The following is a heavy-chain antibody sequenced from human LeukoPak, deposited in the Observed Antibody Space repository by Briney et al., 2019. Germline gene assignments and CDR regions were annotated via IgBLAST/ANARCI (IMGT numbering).Heavy chain of an antibody. Sequence: SETLSLTCTVSGGSISSGSYYWSWIRQPAGKGLEWIGRIYTSGSTNYNPSLKSRVTISVDTSKNQFSLKLSSVTAADTAVYYCAKDLGVVGAKADYWGQGTLVTVSS. CDR3: AKDLGVVGAKADY. J-gene: IGHJ4*02. V-gene: IGHV4-61*02. CDR1: GGSISSGSYY. CDR2: IYTSGST. D-gene: IGHD1-26*01.